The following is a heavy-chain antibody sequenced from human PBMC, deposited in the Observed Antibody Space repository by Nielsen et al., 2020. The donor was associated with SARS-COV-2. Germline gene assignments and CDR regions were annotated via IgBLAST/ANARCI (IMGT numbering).Heavy chain of an antibody. Sequence: GESLKISCKGPGYSFTTYWIAWVRQKPGKGLEWMGIIYPDDSDITYGPSFQGQVTISADNSIATAYLQWRSLKASDTAIYYCARRGSGHYNMDLWGQGTTVTVSS. CDR3: ARRGSGHYNMDL. J-gene: IGHJ6*02. CDR2: IYPDDSDI. CDR1: GYSFTTYW. D-gene: IGHD1-14*01. V-gene: IGHV5-51*01.